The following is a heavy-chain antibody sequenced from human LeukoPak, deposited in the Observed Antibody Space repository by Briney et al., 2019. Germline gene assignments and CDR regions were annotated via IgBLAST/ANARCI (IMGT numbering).Heavy chain of an antibody. CDR3: ARDEIGTTMTYYYGMDV. J-gene: IGHJ6*04. CDR1: GGSFSGYY. CDR2: INHSGST. D-gene: IGHD1-1*01. V-gene: IGHV4-34*01. Sequence: PSETLSLTCAVYGGSFSGYYWSWIRQPPGKGLEWIGEINHSGSTNYNPSLKSRGTISVDTSKNQFSLKLSSVTAADTAVYYCARDEIGTTMTYYYGMDVWGKGTTVTVSS.